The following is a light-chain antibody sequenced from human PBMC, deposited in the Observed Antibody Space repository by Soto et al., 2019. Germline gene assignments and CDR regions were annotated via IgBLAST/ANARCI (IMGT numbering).Light chain of an antibody. CDR2: DVT. CDR3: CSYARTYTVWV. Sequence: QSALTQPRSVSGSPGQSVTISCTGTSSDVGGYNYVSWYQQYPGKAPKLMIYDVTKRPSGVPDRFSGSKSGNTASLTISGLRAEDEADYYCCSYARTYTVWVFGTGTKLTVL. J-gene: IGLJ1*01. V-gene: IGLV2-11*01. CDR1: SSDVGGYNY.